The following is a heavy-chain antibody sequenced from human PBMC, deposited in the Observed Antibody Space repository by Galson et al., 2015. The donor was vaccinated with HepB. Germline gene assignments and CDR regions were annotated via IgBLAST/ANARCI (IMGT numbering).Heavy chain of an antibody. CDR3: AKVVHDYYKVRGYYVYFDY. CDR2: ISGSGGFT. J-gene: IGHJ4*02. D-gene: IGHD3-22*01. CDR1: GFTFSSYA. V-gene: IGHV3-23*01. Sequence: SLRLSCAASGFTFSSYAMSWVRQAPGKGLEWVSIISGSGGFTYYADSVKGRFTIFRDNSRNTLYLQMNSLRAEDTAVYYCAKVVHDYYKVRGYYVYFDYWGRGTLVSVSS.